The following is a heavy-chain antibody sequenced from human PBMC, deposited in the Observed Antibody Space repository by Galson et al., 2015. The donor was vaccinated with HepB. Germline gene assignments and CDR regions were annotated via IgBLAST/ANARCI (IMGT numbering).Heavy chain of an antibody. CDR3: ARDRGSGSHMFDY. D-gene: IGHD2-15*01. V-gene: IGHV3-73*01. J-gene: IGHJ4*02. CDR2: IRSKASSHAT. Sequence: SLRLSCAASGFTFSGSAIHWVRQASGKGLEYIGRIRSKASSHATEYTASLKGRFTTSRDDSRNTAYLHMKSPKTEDTAVYYCARDRGSGSHMFDYWGQGTPVTVSS. CDR1: GFTFSGSA.